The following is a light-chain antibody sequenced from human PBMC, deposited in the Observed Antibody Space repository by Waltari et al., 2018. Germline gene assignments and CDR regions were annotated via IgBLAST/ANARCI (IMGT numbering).Light chain of an antibody. J-gene: IGLJ2*01. CDR2: EVS. CDR1: SSDVGGSNY. V-gene: IGLV2-14*01. CDR3: SSYTTSSTPGV. Sequence: QSALTQPVSVSGSPGQSITISCTGTSSDVGGSNYVSWYQQHPGKAPKLMIYEVSKWPSGVSSRFSGSKSGTTASLTISGLQADDEADYYCSSYTTSSTPGVFGGGTKLTVL.